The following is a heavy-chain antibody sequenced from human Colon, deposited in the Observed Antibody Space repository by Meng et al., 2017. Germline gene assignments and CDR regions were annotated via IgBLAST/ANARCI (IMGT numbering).Heavy chain of an antibody. CDR3: ARGSTSWPFDN. CDR2: ICHNNNYI. CDR1: GFSVSSHT. Sequence: VVLGDPGGGPGMPGGPLRLSCAASGFSVSSHTMNWVRQAPGKGLECVSFICHNNNYIYYADSGKGRFTISRDNAQNALFLQMNSLRAEDTAVYYCARGSTSWPFDNWGQGTLVTVSS. V-gene: IGHV3-21*01. J-gene: IGHJ4*02. D-gene: IGHD2-15*01.